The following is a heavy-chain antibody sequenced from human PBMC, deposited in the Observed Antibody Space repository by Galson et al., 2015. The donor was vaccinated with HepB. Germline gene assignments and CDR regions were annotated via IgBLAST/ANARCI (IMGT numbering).Heavy chain of an antibody. Sequence: SVKVSCKVSGYTLTELSMHWVRQAPGKGLEWMGGFDPEDGETIYAQKFQGRVTMTEDTSTDTVYMELSSLRSEDTAVYYCAVLVTAGGIAAAASFDYWGQGTLVTVSS. CDR3: AVLVTAGGIAAAASFDY. CDR2: FDPEDGET. V-gene: IGHV1-24*01. D-gene: IGHD6-13*01. J-gene: IGHJ4*02. CDR1: GYTLTELS.